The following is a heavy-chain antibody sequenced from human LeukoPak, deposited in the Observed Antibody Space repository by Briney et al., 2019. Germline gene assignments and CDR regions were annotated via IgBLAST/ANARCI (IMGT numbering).Heavy chain of an antibody. CDR2: IYATGST. V-gene: IGHV4-38-2*02. J-gene: IGHJ5*02. Sequence: SETLSLTCTVSGYSISSGYYWGWIRQPPGKGLEWIGSIYATGSTYYNPPLKSRVTISMDTSKNEFSRKLSPVTAADTAGYYCARAFSSAWYMNWFDPWGQGTLVTVSS. CDR3: ARAFSSAWYMNWFDP. CDR1: GYSISSGYY. D-gene: IGHD6-19*01.